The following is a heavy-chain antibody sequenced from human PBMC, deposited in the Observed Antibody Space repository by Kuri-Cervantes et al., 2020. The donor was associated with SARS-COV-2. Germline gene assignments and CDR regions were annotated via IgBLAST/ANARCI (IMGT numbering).Heavy chain of an antibody. CDR3: ARSDVPYRVPAAINWFDP. V-gene: IGHV1-46*01. J-gene: IGHJ5*02. CDR2: INPSGGGT. CDR1: GYSFTTNY. D-gene: IGHD2-2*01. Sequence: KVSCKASGYSFTTNYIHWVRLAPGQGLEWMGIINPSGGGTEYAQKFQGRVTLTRDTSTSTVYMELRSLRSEDTAVYYCARSDVPYRVPAAINWFDPWGHGTPVTVSS.